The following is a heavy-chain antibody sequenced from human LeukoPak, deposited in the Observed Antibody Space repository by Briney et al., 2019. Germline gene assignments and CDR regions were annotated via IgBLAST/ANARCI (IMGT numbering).Heavy chain of an antibody. Sequence: PSGTLSLTCAVSGVSISSSNWWHWVRQPPGKGLEWIGEIYHSGSTNYNPSLKSRVTISIDKSKNQFSLKLSSVTAADTAVYYCARKNMVRGVMFDYWGQGTLVTVSS. CDR3: ARKNMVRGVMFDY. CDR1: GVSISSSNW. V-gene: IGHV4-4*02. CDR2: IYHSGST. J-gene: IGHJ4*02. D-gene: IGHD3-10*01.